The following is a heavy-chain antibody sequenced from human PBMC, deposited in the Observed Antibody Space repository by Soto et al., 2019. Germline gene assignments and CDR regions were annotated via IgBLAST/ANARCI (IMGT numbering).Heavy chain of an antibody. V-gene: IGHV4-31*03. J-gene: IGHJ4*02. CDR3: AIGYSRDFWSGYYFDY. CDR2: IYYSGST. D-gene: IGHD3-3*01. Sequence: SETLSLTCTVSGGSISSGGYYWSWIRPHPGKGLEWIGNIYYSGSTYYNPSLKSRVTISVDTSKNQFSLKLSSVTAADTAVYYCAIGYSRDFWSGYYFDYWGQGTLVTVSS. CDR1: GGSISSGGYY.